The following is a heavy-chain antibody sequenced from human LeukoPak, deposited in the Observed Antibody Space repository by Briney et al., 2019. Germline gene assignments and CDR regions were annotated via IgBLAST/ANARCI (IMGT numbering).Heavy chain of an antibody. CDR2: MNPNSGNT. CDR1: GYTFTSYD. Sequence: ASVKVSCKASGYTFTSYDINWVRQATGQGLEWMGWMNPNSGNTGYAQKFQGRVTMTADTSTSTAYMELRSLRSDDTAVYYCARDPIGGSHSVFDYWGQGSLVTVSS. J-gene: IGHJ4*02. V-gene: IGHV1-8*01. D-gene: IGHD1-26*01. CDR3: ARDPIGGSHSVFDY.